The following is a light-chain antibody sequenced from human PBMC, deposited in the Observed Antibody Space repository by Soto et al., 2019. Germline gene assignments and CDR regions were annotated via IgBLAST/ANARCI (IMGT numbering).Light chain of an antibody. Sequence: DLLLTQSPTSLSASVGDTVTITCRASQSISINLNWYQHRPGEAPKVLIYAASTLATGAPSRFSGSGVGTDFTLTISSLQLEYFATYYCQQTYTTRVYTFGQGTKLEFK. CDR1: QSISIN. CDR3: QQTYTTRVYT. CDR2: AAS. V-gene: IGKV1-39*01. J-gene: IGKJ2*01.